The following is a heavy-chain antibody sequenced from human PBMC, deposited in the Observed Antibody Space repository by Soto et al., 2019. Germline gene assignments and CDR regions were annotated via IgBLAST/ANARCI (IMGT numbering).Heavy chain of an antibody. V-gene: IGHV4-61*01. CDR3: ARIGWGGDS. D-gene: IGHD7-27*01. J-gene: IGHJ4*02. CDR2: IPNNGSP. CDR1: GGSVRTGSYH. Sequence: SETLSLTCSVSGGSVRTGSYHWSWIRQPPGKGLEWIGFIPNNGSPDYNPSLKSRVVVSIDRSKNQFSLKVNSVAAADTAVYFCARIGWGGDSWGQGTLVTVSS.